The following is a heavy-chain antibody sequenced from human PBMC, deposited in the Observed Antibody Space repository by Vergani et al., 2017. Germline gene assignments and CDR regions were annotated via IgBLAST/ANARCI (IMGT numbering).Heavy chain of an antibody. J-gene: IGHJ4*02. Sequence: VQLVESGGGVVQPGRSLRLSCAASGFTFSSYAMHWVRQAPGKGLEYVSAISSNGGSTYYADSVKGRFTISRDNSKNTLYLQMSSLRAEDTAVYYCVKDHPLRPFDYWGQGTLVTVSS. CDR3: VKDHPLRPFDY. CDR1: GFTFSSYA. CDR2: ISSNGGST. V-gene: IGHV3-64D*06. D-gene: IGHD3-16*01.